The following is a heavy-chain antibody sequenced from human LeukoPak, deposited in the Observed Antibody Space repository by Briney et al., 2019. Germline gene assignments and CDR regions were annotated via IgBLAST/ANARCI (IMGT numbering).Heavy chain of an antibody. D-gene: IGHD2-2*01. J-gene: IGHJ3*02. V-gene: IGHV4-34*01. Sequence: PSETLSLTCAVYGGSFSGYYWSWIRQPPGKGLEWIGEINHSGSTNYNPSLKSRVTISVDTSKNQFCLKLSSVTAEDTAEYYCARSTVVQASDAFDIWGQETMVTVSS. CDR2: INHSGST. CDR3: ARSTVVQASDAFDI. CDR1: GGSFSGYY.